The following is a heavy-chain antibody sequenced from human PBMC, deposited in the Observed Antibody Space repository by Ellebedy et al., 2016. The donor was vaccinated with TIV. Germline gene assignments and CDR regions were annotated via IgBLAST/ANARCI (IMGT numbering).Heavy chain of an antibody. CDR1: GFTFSDYA. CDR2: LSGSGHQT. V-gene: IGHV3-23*01. CDR3: AKDNEFSSSWYSPVDTFDI. Sequence: GGSLRLXXVASGFTFSDYAMNWVRQVPGKGLEWVSALSGSGHQTYYADSVKGRFTISRDNSKNTLYLQMRSLRAEDSAVYYCAKDNEFSSSWYSPVDTFDIWGQGTTVTVSS. J-gene: IGHJ3*02. D-gene: IGHD6-13*01.